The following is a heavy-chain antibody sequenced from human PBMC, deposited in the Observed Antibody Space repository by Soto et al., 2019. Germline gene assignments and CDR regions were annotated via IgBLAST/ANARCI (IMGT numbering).Heavy chain of an antibody. CDR2: IGAYNGNT. Sequence: QVQLLQSGAEVKKPGASVKVSCKASGYTFSNHGITWVRQAPGQGLEWMGWIGAYNGNTHYTQSLQGRVTMTTDTSTSTAYMELRGLRSDDTAVYYCARVRQLVGYCYYYMDVWGKGTTVTVSS. J-gene: IGHJ6*03. D-gene: IGHD6-6*01. V-gene: IGHV1-18*01. CDR3: ARVRQLVGYCYYYMDV. CDR1: GYTFSNHG.